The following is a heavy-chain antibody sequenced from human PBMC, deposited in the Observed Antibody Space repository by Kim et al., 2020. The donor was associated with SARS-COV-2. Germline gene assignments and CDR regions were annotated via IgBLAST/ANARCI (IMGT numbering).Heavy chain of an antibody. V-gene: IGHV3-30*01. Sequence: KYVADSVNGRFTISRDNSKNTLYLRMNSLRAEDTAVYYCAREEVMVDAFDIWGQGTMVTVSS. D-gene: IGHD3-10*01. J-gene: IGHJ3*02. CDR3: AREEVMVDAFDI. CDR2: K.